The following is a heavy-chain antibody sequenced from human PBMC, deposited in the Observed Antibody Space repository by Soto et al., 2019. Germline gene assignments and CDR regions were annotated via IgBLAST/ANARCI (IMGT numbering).Heavy chain of an antibody. CDR1: GGSINSGGHY. CDR3: ARDRIQFSVDV. Sequence: QVQLQESGPGLVKPSQTLSLTCSVSGGSINSGGHYWSWIRQHPGKGLEWIGHIYKTGSTDFNPSLKDRLTISIDTSKNQFSLSLRSVTDADTAVYYCARDRIQFSVDVW. V-gene: IGHV4-31*03. CDR2: IYKTGST. J-gene: IGHJ6*01. D-gene: IGHD5-18*01.